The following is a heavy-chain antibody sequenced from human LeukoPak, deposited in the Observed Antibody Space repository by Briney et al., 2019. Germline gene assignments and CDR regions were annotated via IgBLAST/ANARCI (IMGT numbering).Heavy chain of an antibody. Sequence: SETLSLTCAVYRESFSGYYWSWIRQPPGKGLEWIGEINHSGSTNYNPSLKSRVTISIDTSKNQFSLKLSSVTAADTAVYYCARGRIVYYYMDVWGKGTTVTISS. CDR1: RESFSGYY. D-gene: IGHD2/OR15-2a*01. CDR3: ARGRIVYYYMDV. CDR2: INHSGST. V-gene: IGHV4-34*01. J-gene: IGHJ6*03.